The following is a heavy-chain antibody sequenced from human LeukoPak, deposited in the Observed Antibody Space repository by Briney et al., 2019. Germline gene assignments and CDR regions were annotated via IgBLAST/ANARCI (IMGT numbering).Heavy chain of an antibody. V-gene: IGHV1-46*01. CDR1: GYTFTSYY. D-gene: IGHD2-2*01. CDR2: INPSGGST. J-gene: IGHJ5*02. Sequence: ASVKVSXKASGYTFTSYYMHWVRQAPGQGLEWIGIINPSGGSTSYAQKFQGRVTMTRDASTSTVYMELSSLRSEDTAVYYCARDLVVVVPAAMPVGWFDPWGQGTLVTVSS. CDR3: ARDLVVVVPAAMPVGWFDP.